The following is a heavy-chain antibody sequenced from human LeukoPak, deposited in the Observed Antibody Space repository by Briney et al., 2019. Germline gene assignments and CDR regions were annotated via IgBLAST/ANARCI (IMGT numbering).Heavy chain of an antibody. V-gene: IGHV3-11*04. CDR1: GFTFSDYY. D-gene: IGHD5-18*01. Sequence: GGSLRLSRAASGFTFSDYYMNWIRQAPGKGLEWVSYISTSGNNIYYADSVKGRFTISRDNAKNSLNLQMNSLRVEDTAVYYCAGGYSYGFYYYSYMDVWGKGTTVTVSS. CDR2: ISTSGNNI. J-gene: IGHJ6*03. CDR3: AGGYSYGFYYYSYMDV.